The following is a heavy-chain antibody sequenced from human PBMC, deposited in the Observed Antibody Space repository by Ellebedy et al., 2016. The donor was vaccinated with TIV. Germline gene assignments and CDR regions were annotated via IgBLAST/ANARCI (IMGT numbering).Heavy chain of an antibody. V-gene: IGHV1-58*01. CDR1: GFTFTKSA. CDR2: TVVGSGHT. D-gene: IGHD3-10*01. CDR3: AADSGVGPSASWYFDL. Sequence: AASVKVSCKASGFTFTKSAVQWVRQARGQRLEWIGWTVVGSGHTHYAQKFQERVTITRDMSTSTAYMELSSLRSEDTAVYYCAADSGVGPSASWYFDLWGRGTLVTVSS. J-gene: IGHJ2*01.